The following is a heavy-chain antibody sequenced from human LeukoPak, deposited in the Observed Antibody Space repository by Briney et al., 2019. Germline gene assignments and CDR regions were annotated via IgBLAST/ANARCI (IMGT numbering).Heavy chain of an antibody. CDR2: IYTSGST. V-gene: IGHV4-4*07. D-gene: IGHD3-22*01. CDR3: ARGAGYYYDSSGYSFDY. J-gene: IGHJ4*02. CDR1: GGSISSYY. Sequence: SETLSLTCTVSGGSISSYYWSWIRQPAGKGLEWIGRIYTSGSTNYNPSLKSRVTMSVDTSKNQFSLKLSSVTAADAAVYYCARGAGYYYDSSGYSFDYWGQGTLVTVSS.